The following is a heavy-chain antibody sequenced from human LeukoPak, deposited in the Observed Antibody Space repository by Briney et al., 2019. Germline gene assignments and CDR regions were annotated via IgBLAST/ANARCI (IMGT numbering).Heavy chain of an antibody. D-gene: IGHD5-18*01. V-gene: IGHV1-24*01. Sequence: ASVKVSCKVSGYTLTELSMHWVRQAPGKGLEWMGGFDPEDGETIYAQKFQGRVTMTEDTSTDTAYMELSSLRSEDTAVYYCARDLNLVDTSMVMYYYYMDVWGKGATVIVSS. CDR2: FDPEDGET. CDR1: GYTLTELS. CDR3: ARDLNLVDTSMVMYYYYMDV. J-gene: IGHJ6*03.